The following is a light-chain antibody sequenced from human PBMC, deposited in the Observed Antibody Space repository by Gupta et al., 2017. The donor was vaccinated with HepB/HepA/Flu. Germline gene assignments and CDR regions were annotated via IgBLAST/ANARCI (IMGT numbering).Light chain of an antibody. CDR2: NDS. CDR1: NIGNKG. CDR3: QVWDSSNDSAV. V-gene: IGLV3-21*04. J-gene: IGLJ2*01. Sequence: SYVVTQPPSVSVAPGKTASITCGGNNIGNKGVHWYQQKPGQAPVMVIYNDSDRPSGIPERFSGSNSGSTATLTISRVEAGDEAEYYCQVWDSSNDSAVFGGGTKLTVL.